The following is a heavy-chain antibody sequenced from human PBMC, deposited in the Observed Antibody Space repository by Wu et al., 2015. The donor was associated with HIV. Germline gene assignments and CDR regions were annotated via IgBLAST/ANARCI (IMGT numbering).Heavy chain of an antibody. Sequence: QLVQSGAEVKKPGASVKVSCKTSGYTFSDYHVHWVRQAPGQGLEWMGWINQRGGGATFAQKFQGRVTMTRDTSISTAYMELSRLRSDDTAVYYCARGPIITSGREPVVSFDIVGPRDNGHRLF. CDR2: INQRGGGA. D-gene: IGHD2-8*01. J-gene: IGHJ3*02. CDR3: ARGPIITSGREPVVSFDI. CDR1: GYTFSDYH. V-gene: IGHV1-2*02.